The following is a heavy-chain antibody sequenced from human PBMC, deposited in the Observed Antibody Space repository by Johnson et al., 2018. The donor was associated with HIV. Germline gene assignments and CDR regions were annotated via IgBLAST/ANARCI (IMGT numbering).Heavy chain of an antibody. D-gene: IGHD6-19*01. Sequence: QVQLVESGGGLVQPGGSLRLSCAASGFTFSSYGMHWVRQAPGKGLEWVAVISYDGSNKYSADSVKGRFTISRDNAKNSLYLQMNSLRAGDTAIYYCARGGSSGWSGFLAFDIWGQGTMVTVSS. J-gene: IGHJ3*02. V-gene: IGHV3-30*03. CDR3: ARGGSSGWSGFLAFDI. CDR1: GFTFSSYG. CDR2: ISYDGSNK.